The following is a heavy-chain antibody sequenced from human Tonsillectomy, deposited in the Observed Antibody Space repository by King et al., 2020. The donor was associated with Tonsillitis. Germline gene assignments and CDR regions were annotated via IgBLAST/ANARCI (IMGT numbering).Heavy chain of an antibody. V-gene: IGHV1-18*04. CDR2: ISAYNGNT. Sequence: QLVQSGAEVKRPGASVKVSCKASDYTFINYGISWVRQAPGQGLEWMAWISAYNGNTNYAQKLQGRVTVTTETSTSTAYMELRSLRSDDTAVYYCARGVYMTTVPIDDAFDIWGQGTMVTVSS. D-gene: IGHD4-17*01. CDR3: ARGVYMTTVPIDDAFDI. CDR1: DYTFINYG. J-gene: IGHJ3*02.